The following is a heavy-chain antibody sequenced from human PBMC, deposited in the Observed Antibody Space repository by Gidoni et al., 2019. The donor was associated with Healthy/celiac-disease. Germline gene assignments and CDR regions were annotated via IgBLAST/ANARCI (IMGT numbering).Heavy chain of an antibody. CDR3: ALRYWGNDWYFDL. J-gene: IGHJ2*01. CDR2: IHPCTSDT. Sequence: EVQLVQSGAEVKKPGESLKISGKGSGYSFTSYWIGWVRQMPGTGLEWMGIIHPCTSDTRYIPSFQGQVTISADKSISTAYLQWSSLKASDTAMYYCALRYWGNDWYFDLLGRGPLVTVSS. CDR1: GYSFTSYW. D-gene: IGHD7-27*01. V-gene: IGHV5-51*03.